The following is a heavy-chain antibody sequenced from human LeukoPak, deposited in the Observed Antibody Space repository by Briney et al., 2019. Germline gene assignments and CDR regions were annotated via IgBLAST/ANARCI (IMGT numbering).Heavy chain of an antibody. CDR2: MFTSGST. CDR3: AREDYSYPTSGPFDP. CDR1: GGSISSGSYY. Sequence: SQTLSLTCTVSGGSISSGSYYWSWIRQPAGKGLEWIGRMFTSGSTNYNPSLKSRVTISVDTSKNQFSLKLSSVTAADTAVYYCAREDYSYPTSGPFDPWGQGTLVTVSS. J-gene: IGHJ5*02. D-gene: IGHD5-18*01. V-gene: IGHV4-61*02.